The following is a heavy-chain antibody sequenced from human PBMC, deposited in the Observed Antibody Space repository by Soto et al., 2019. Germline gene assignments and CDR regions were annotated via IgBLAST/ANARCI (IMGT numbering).Heavy chain of an antibody. V-gene: IGHV4-39*01. CDR1: GGSISSSSYY. CDR2: IYYSGST. Sequence: SETLSLTCTVSGGSISSSSYYWGWIRQPPGKGLEWIGSIYYSGSTYYNPSLKSRVTISVDTSKNQFSLKLSSVTAADTAVYYCARSYCTNGVCYVYGMDVWGQGTTVTVSS. J-gene: IGHJ6*02. CDR3: ARSYCTNGVCYVYGMDV. D-gene: IGHD2-8*01.